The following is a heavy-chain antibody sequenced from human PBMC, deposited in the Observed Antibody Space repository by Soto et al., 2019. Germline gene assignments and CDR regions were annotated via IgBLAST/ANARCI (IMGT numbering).Heavy chain of an antibody. Sequence: EVQLLESGGGLVQPGGSLRLSCAASGFNFSTYGMRGVRQSPGKGLEWVSIISGSGGSTYYADTVKGRCTISRDNSKNTLYLQMNSLRAEDTAVYYCAKDPATIAVAGTFDYLGQGTLVIVSS. CDR1: GFNFSTYG. J-gene: IGHJ4*02. D-gene: IGHD6-19*01. V-gene: IGHV3-23*01. CDR3: AKDPATIAVAGTFDY. CDR2: ISGSGGST.